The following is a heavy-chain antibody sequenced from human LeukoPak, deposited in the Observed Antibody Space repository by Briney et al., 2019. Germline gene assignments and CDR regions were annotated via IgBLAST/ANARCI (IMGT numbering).Heavy chain of an antibody. D-gene: IGHD4-23*01. Sequence: VASVKVSCKASGYTFTGYYMHWVRQAPGQGLEWMGWINPNSGGTNYAQKFQGRVTMTRDTSTSTAYMELSRLRSDDTAVYYCASRRSGYGGNSVGYWGQGTLVTVSS. CDR3: ASRRSGYGGNSVGY. CDR2: INPNSGGT. V-gene: IGHV1-2*02. J-gene: IGHJ4*02. CDR1: GYTFTGYY.